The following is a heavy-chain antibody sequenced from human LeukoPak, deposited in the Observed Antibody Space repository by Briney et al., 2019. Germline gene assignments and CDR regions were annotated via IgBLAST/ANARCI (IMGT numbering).Heavy chain of an antibody. CDR2: IYTSGST. CDR3: ARVHDYNWFDP. CDR1: GGSISSYH. J-gene: IGHJ5*02. D-gene: IGHD1-1*01. V-gene: IGHV4-4*07. Sequence: SETLSLTCTVPGGSISSYHWSWIRQPAGKGLEWIGRIYTSGSTKYNPSLKSRVTMSVHTSKNHVSLRLTSVTAADTAMYYCARVHDYNWFDPWGQGTRVTVSS.